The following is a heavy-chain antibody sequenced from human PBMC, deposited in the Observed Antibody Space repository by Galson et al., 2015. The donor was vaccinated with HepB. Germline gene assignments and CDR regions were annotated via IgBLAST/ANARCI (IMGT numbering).Heavy chain of an antibody. CDR1: GYTFTSYG. V-gene: IGHV1-18*04. J-gene: IGHJ6*02. CDR2: ISAYNGNT. CDR3: ARDILTGKPTTYYYYGMDV. D-gene: IGHD3-9*01. Sequence: SVKVSCKASGYTFTSYGISWVRQAPGQGLEWMGWISAYNGNTNYAQKLQGRVTMTTDTSTSTAYMELRSLRSDDTAVYYCARDILTGKPTTYYYYGMDVRGQGTTVTVSS.